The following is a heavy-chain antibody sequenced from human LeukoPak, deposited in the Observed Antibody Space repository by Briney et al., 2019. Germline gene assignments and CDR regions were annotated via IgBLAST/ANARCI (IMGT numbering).Heavy chain of an antibody. D-gene: IGHD5-18*01. CDR1: GFTFASYW. CDR2: KKQDGGEK. Sequence: GGSLRLSCAASGFTFASYWMSWVRQAPGKGLECVVNKKQDGGEKYYVDSVKGRFTISRDNAKNSVYLQMDSLRAEDTALYYCAPIGGYCYGPGYWGQGTLVTASS. V-gene: IGHV3-7*05. CDR3: APIGGYCYGPGY. J-gene: IGHJ4*02.